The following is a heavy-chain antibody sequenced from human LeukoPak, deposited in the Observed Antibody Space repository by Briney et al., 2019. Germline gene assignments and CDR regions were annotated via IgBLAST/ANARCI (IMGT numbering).Heavy chain of an antibody. CDR2: ISSGSNYM. J-gene: IGHJ6*03. CDR3: ARDGGSSGTGAYYMDV. D-gene: IGHD2-15*01. CDR1: GFTFSTYS. V-gene: IGHV3-21*01. Sequence: GGSLRLSCVASGFTFSTYSMNWVRQAPEKGLEWVSSISSGSNYMYYADSLKGRFTISRDNAKNSLYLQMNSLRADDTAVYYCARDGGSSGTGAYYMDVWGKGTTVTVSS.